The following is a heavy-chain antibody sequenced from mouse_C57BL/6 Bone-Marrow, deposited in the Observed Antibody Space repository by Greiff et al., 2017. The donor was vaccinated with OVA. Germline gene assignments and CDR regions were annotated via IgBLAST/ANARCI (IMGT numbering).Heavy chain of an antibody. CDR3: ASRPLCGSSSYWYFDV. CDR2: INPGSGGT. V-gene: IGHV1-54*01. D-gene: IGHD1-1*01. Sequence: QVQLQQSGAELVRPGTSVKVSCKASGYAFTNYLIEWVKQRPGQGLEWIGVINPGSGGTNYNEKFKGKVTLTADKSSSTAYMQLSSLTSEDSAVYFCASRPLCGSSSYWYFDVWGTGTTVTVSS. CDR1: GYAFTNYL. J-gene: IGHJ1*03.